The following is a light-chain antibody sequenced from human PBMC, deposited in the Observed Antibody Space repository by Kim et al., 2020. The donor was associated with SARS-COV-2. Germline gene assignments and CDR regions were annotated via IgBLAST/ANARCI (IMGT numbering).Light chain of an antibody. CDR2: GKN. Sequence: ALGQTVRITCQGDSRRSYYASWYQQKPGQAPVLVIYGKNNRPSGITDRFSGSSSGNTASLTITGAQAEDEADYYCNSRDSSGNHWVFGGGTKLTVL. CDR3: NSRDSSGNHWV. CDR1: SRRSYY. V-gene: IGLV3-19*01. J-gene: IGLJ3*02.